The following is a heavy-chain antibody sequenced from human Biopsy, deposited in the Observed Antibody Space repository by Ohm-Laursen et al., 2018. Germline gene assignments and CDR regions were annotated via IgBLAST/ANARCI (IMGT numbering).Heavy chain of an antibody. Sequence: ASVKVSCKASGFIFTSYGLSWVRQAPGQGLEWMGWISSSNDNTNYAQKFQGRVTMAADTSTSTAYMELRSLRSDDTAVYYCARDFFDSSGYFYYYNGVDPWGQGTTVTVSS. J-gene: IGHJ6*02. CDR2: ISSSNDNT. CDR3: ARDFFDSSGYFYYYNGVDP. CDR1: GFIFTSYG. D-gene: IGHD3-22*01. V-gene: IGHV1-18*01.